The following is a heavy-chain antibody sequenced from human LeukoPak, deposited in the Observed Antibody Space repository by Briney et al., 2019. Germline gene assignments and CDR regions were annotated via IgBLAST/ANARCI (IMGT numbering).Heavy chain of an antibody. Sequence: ASVKVSCKASGYTFTSYDINWVRQSTGQGLEWRGWMNPNSGNTGYAHKFQCRVTMTTNTSISTAYMALSSLRSEDTAVYYCAREAEARGFDYWGQGTLVTVSS. V-gene: IGHV1-8*01. CDR1: GYTFTSYD. CDR3: AREAEARGFDY. J-gene: IGHJ4*02. D-gene: IGHD3-10*01. CDR2: MNPNSGNT.